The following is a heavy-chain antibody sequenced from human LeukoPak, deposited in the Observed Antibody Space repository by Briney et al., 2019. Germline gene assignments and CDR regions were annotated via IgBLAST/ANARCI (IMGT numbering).Heavy chain of an antibody. J-gene: IGHJ4*02. CDR2: IKEDGREK. V-gene: IGHV3-7*01. CDR3: ARAPGYSSSWYFDY. CDR1: GFTFSNYW. Sequence: GGALRLSCAASGFTFSNYWMSGVRQAPGKGLEWVANIKEDGREKYYMDSVKGRITISRDNAKNSLYLQMNSLRAEDTAVYYCARAPGYSSSWYFDYWGQGTLVTVSS. D-gene: IGHD6-13*01.